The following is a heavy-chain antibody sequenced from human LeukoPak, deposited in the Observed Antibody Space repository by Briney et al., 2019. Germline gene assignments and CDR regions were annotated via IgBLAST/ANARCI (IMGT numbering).Heavy chain of an antibody. Sequence: EASVTVSCKASGYPLTNYGLIWVRQAPGQGLEWVGWITSYNGNTDTAQRFQGRVTMTTDTSTSTAYMELRGLRSDDTAVYYCARRELSASYSFFDYWGQGTLVTVSS. J-gene: IGHJ4*02. CDR3: ARRELSASYSFFDY. CDR1: GYPLTNYG. CDR2: ITSYNGNT. V-gene: IGHV1-18*01. D-gene: IGHD1-26*01.